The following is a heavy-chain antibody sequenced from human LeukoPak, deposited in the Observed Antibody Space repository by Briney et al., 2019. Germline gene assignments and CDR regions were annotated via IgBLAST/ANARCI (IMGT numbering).Heavy chain of an antibody. J-gene: IGHJ3*02. CDR1: GYTXTGYY. Sequence: ASVTVSCKASGYTXTGYYIHWVRQAPGQGLEWMGWSYPYSGDTNYAQNFQGRVTMTRDTSISTAYIELSSLKSDDTAVYYCARDRNSGSSLDIWGQGTMLTVSS. D-gene: IGHD6-6*01. CDR2: SYPYSGDT. V-gene: IGHV1-2*02. CDR3: ARDRNSGSSLDI.